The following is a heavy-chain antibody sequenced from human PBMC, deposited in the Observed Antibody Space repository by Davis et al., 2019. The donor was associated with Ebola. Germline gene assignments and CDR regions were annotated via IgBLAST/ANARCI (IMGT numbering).Heavy chain of an antibody. V-gene: IGHV1-46*01. D-gene: IGHD3-3*01. CDR3: ARRGREWLDHYGMDV. Sequence: ASVKVSCKASGYTFTSYYMHWVRQAPGQGLEWMGIINPSGGSTSYAQKFQGRVTMTRDTSTSTVYMELSRLRSDDTAVYYCARRGREWLDHYGMDVWGQGTTVTVSS. CDR1: GYTFTSYY. J-gene: IGHJ6*02. CDR2: INPSGGST.